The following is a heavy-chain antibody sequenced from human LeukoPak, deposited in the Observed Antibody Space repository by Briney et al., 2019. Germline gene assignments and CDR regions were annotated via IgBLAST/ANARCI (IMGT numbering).Heavy chain of an antibody. CDR1: GGSISSSTYY. V-gene: IGHV4-39*07. Sequence: SETLSLTCTVSGGSISSSTYYWGWVRQSPGKGLEWIGSIDYNGSTSYNPSLKSRVTISVDTSKNKISLKLSFVAAADTAVYYCARDGKFQLHRPDAYDIWGQGTMVTVSS. CDR3: ARDGKFQLHRPDAYDI. CDR2: IDYNGST. J-gene: IGHJ3*02. D-gene: IGHD2-2*01.